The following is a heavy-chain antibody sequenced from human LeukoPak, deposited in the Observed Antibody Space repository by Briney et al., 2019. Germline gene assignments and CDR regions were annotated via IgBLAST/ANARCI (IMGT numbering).Heavy chain of an antibody. V-gene: IGHV4-30-2*01. D-gene: IGHD3-3*01. CDR1: GGSISSGGYS. J-gene: IGHJ4*02. CDR3: ARGNYDFWSGYSLGLDY. Sequence: PSETLSLTCAVSGGSISSGGYSWSWIRQPPGKGLEWIGYIYHSGSTYYNPSLKSRVTISVDRSKSQFSLKLSSVTAADTAVYYCARGNYDFWSGYSLGLDYWGQGTLVTVSS. CDR2: IYHSGST.